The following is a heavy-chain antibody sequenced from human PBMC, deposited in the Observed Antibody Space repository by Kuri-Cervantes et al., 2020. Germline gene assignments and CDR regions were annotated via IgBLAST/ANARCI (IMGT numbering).Heavy chain of an antibody. V-gene: IGHV4-59*01. J-gene: IGHJ6*03. CDR1: GGSISSYY. CDR3: AKARLISPGGDYMDV. D-gene: IGHD6-25*01. Sequence: SETLSLTCTVSGGSISSYYWSWIRQPPGKGLEWIGYIYYSGATNYNPSLKSRVTISVDTSKNQFSLKLISVTAADTAVYYCAKARLISPGGDYMDVWGKGTTVTVSS. CDR2: IYYSGAT.